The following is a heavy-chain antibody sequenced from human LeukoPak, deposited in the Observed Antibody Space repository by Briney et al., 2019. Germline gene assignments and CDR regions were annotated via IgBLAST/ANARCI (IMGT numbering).Heavy chain of an antibody. CDR1: GFTFSSFA. Sequence: GGSLRLSCAASGFTFSSFAMSWGRQAPGKGLEWVSGISGRDGSTYYADSVKGRFTISRDNSKNTLYLQMNSLRAEDTAVYYCARAGNTRFDYWGQGTLVTVSS. J-gene: IGHJ4*02. D-gene: IGHD2/OR15-2a*01. CDR2: ISGRDGST. CDR3: ARAGNTRFDY. V-gene: IGHV3-23*01.